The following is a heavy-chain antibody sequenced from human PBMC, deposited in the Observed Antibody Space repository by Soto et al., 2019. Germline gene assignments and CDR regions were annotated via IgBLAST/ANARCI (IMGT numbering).Heavy chain of an antibody. J-gene: IGHJ4*02. CDR1: GYTFTSYA. D-gene: IGHD2-2*01. CDR2: INAGNGNT. Sequence: RASVKVSCKASGYTFTSYAMHWVRQAPGQRLEWMGWINAGNGNTKYSQKFQGRVTITRDTSASTAYMELSSLRSEDTAVYYCARSLNIVVVPAAEATPLFDYWGQGTLVTVSS. V-gene: IGHV1-3*01. CDR3: ARSLNIVVVPAAEATPLFDY.